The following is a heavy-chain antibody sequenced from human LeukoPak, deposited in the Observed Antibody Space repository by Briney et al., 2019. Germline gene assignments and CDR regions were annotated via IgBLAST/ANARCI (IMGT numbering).Heavy chain of an antibody. Sequence: GGSLRLSCAASGFTFSTYWMSWVRQAPGKGLEWVSAISGSGGSTYYADSVKGRFTISRDNSKNTLYLQMNSLRAEDTAVYYCAKGPLPYDSSGYYFDYWGQGTLVTVSS. V-gene: IGHV3-23*01. CDR1: GFTFSTYW. D-gene: IGHD3-22*01. CDR2: ISGSGGST. J-gene: IGHJ4*02. CDR3: AKGPLPYDSSGYYFDY.